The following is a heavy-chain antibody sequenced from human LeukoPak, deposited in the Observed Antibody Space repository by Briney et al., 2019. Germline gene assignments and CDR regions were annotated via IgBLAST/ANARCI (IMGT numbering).Heavy chain of an antibody. Sequence: GGSLRLSCAASGFTFSSYAMSWVRQAPGKGLEWVSAISGSGGSTYYADSVKGRFTISRDNSKNTLYLQMNSLRAEDTAVYYCASPTSYCSSTSCFDAFDIWGQGTMVTVSS. J-gene: IGHJ3*02. CDR3: ASPTSYCSSTSCFDAFDI. V-gene: IGHV3-23*01. CDR2: ISGSGGST. D-gene: IGHD2-2*01. CDR1: GFTFSSYA.